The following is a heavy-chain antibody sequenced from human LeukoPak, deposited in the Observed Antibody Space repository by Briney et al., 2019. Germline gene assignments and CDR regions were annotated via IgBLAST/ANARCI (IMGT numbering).Heavy chain of an antibody. Sequence: GGSLRLSCAASGFTFSGYGMHWVRQAPGKGLEWVSSITGDCKYITYADSVKGRFTISRDNAKNSLYLQVASLRGDDTATYYCAREGNDYYYDQWGQGTLVTVSP. CDR3: AREGNDYYYDQ. J-gene: IGHJ4*02. CDR1: GFTFSGYG. D-gene: IGHD3-16*01. CDR2: ITGDCKYI. V-gene: IGHV3-21*01.